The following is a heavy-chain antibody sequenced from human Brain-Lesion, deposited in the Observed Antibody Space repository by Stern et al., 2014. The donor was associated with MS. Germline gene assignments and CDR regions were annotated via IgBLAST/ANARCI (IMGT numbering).Heavy chain of an antibody. J-gene: IGHJ5*02. V-gene: IGHV3-30*18. Sequence: VQLVESGGGVVQPGRPLRLSCVASGFTFGSCAMHWVRQAPGKGLEWLAGVSYDGSNKYYADSVKGRFTISRDNSQNTLYMQMSSLRPEDTAVYYCAKDRQYLTYFFDHWGQGSLVTVSS. CDR1: GFTFGSCA. CDR2: VSYDGSNK. CDR3: AKDRQYLTYFFDH. D-gene: IGHD2/OR15-2a*01.